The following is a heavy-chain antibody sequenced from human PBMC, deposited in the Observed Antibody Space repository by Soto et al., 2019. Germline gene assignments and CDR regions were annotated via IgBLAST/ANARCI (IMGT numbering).Heavy chain of an antibody. D-gene: IGHD3-10*01. Sequence: QVQLVESGGGVVQPGRSLRLSCAASGFPFSSYGMHWVREAPGKGLEWVAVISYDGSNKYYADSVKGRFTISRDNSGSTLYLQMNRMRPEDTALYYCVGGQYYFDYGGQGTLVTVSP. CDR1: GFPFSSYG. CDR2: ISYDGSNK. V-gene: IGHV3-30*03. CDR3: VGGQYYFDY. J-gene: IGHJ4*02.